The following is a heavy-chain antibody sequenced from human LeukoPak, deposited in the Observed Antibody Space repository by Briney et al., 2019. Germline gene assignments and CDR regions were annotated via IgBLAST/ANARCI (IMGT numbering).Heavy chain of an antibody. CDR2: ISYSGST. CDR1: GGSISRSSYY. J-gene: IGHJ6*02. Sequence: PSETLSITCTVPGGSISRSSYYSGSIRQPPGKRLEWIGSISYSGSTYYNPSLKIRVTISVDTSKKQVSLKVTSVTAADTFIFYRATAYDMRYGMDVWGQGTTVTVSS. CDR3: ATAYDMRYGMDV. V-gene: IGHV4-39*01. D-gene: IGHD3-9*01.